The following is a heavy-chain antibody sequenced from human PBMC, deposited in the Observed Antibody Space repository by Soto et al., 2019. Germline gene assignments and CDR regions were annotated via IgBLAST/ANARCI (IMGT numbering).Heavy chain of an antibody. CDR2: ISYDGSNK. Sequence: QVQLVESGGGVVQPGRSLRLSCAASGFTFSSYGMHWVRQAPGKGLEWVAVISYDGSNKYYADSVKGRFTISRDNSKNTLYLQMNSLRAEDTAVYYCAKTLRAMTPYYYYGMDVWGQGTTVTVSS. CDR1: GFTFSSYG. J-gene: IGHJ6*02. CDR3: AKTLRAMTPYYYYGMDV. V-gene: IGHV3-30*18.